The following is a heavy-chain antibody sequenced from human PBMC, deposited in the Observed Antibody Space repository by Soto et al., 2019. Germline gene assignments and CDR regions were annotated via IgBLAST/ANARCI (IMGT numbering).Heavy chain of an antibody. D-gene: IGHD1-26*01. CDR3: PARVGPTTYGMDV. CDR2: IYSGGST. V-gene: IGHV3-53*01. CDR1: EFTVSSNY. J-gene: IGHJ6*02. Sequence: EVQLVESGGGLIQPGGSLRLSCAASEFTVSSNYMNWVRQAPGKGLECVSTIYSGGSTYYADSVKGQFTISRDNSKNTLYLQMNTRRAEDTAVYYWPARVGPTTYGMDVWGQGTTVTVPS.